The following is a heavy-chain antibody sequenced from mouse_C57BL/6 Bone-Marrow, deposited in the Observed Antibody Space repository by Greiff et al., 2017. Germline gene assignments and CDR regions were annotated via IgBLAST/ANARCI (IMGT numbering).Heavy chain of an antibody. J-gene: IGHJ1*03. CDR2: IDPADSYT. Sequence: QVQLQQPGAALVMPGASVKLSCKASGYTFTSYWMHWVKQRPGQGLEWIGEIDPADSYTNYNQKFKGKSTLTVDKSSSTAYMQLSSLTSEDSAVDYCARRRRTTGVAKDWYFDVGGTGTTGTVSS. CDR3: ARRRRTTGVAKDWYFDV. CDR1: GYTFTSYW. D-gene: IGHD1-1*01. V-gene: IGHV1-69*01.